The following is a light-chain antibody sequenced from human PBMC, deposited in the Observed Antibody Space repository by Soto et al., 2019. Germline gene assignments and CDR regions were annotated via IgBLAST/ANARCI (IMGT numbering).Light chain of an antibody. CDR2: GAS. CDR3: QQYNNWPLT. Sequence: EIVMTQSPATLSVSPGERATLSCRASQSVSSNLAWYQQKPGQAPRLLIYGASTRATGIPARFSGSGSGTEFTLTIRSMQSADFAVYYCQQYNNWPLTFGGGPKVDIK. V-gene: IGKV3-15*01. CDR1: QSVSSN. J-gene: IGKJ4*01.